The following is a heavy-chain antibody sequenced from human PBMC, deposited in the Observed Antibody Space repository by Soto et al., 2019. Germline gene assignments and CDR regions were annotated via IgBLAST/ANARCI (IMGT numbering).Heavy chain of an antibody. CDR1: GFTFSSYS. Sequence: GGSLRLSCAASGFTFSSYSMNWVRQAPGRGLEWVSYISGSSGTKYYADSVKGRFTISRDNAKNSLSLQMNSLRDEDTAVYYCARVYSYAVAVWGQGIKVTVSS. CDR2: ISGSSGTK. V-gene: IGHV3-48*02. CDR3: ARVYSYAVAV. J-gene: IGHJ6*02.